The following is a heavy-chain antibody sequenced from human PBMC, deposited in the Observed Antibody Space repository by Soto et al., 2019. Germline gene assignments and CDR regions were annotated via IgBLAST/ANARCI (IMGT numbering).Heavy chain of an antibody. V-gene: IGHV1-8*01. CDR2: MNPNSGNT. Sequence: ASVKVSCKASGYTFTSYDINWVRQATGQGLEWMGWMNPNSGNTGYAQKFQGRVTMTRNTSISTAYMELSSLRSEDTAVYYCARGRFLEWLLFGQRGNWFDPWGQGTLVTVSS. CDR1: GYTFTSYD. J-gene: IGHJ5*02. D-gene: IGHD3-3*01. CDR3: ARGRFLEWLLFGQRGNWFDP.